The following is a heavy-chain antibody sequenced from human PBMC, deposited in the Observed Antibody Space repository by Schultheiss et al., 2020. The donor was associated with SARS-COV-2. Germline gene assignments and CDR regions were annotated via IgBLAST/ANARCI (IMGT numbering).Heavy chain of an antibody. D-gene: IGHD5-12*01. V-gene: IGHV4-31*03. CDR2: IYYSVTT. Sequence: SETLSLTCTVSGDSISSEGYYWNWIRQHPGKGLEWIGYIYYSVTTDYNPSLQSRVTISADTSKNEFSLKLSSVTAADTAVYYCARDRRRSGYDSRVQTSYYGMDVWGQGTTVTVSS. CDR3: ARDRRRSGYDSRVQTSYYGMDV. J-gene: IGHJ6*02. CDR1: GDSISSEGYY.